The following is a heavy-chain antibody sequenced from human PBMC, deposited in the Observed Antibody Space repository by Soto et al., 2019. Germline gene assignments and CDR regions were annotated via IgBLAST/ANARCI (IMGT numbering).Heavy chain of an antibody. CDR1: GFTFSSYA. J-gene: IGHJ4*02. D-gene: IGHD6-13*01. CDR3: ARDRGYSSSWYQFDY. V-gene: IGHV3-30-3*01. CDR2: ISYDGSNK. Sequence: GGSLRLSCAASGFTFSSYAMHWVRQAPGKGLEWVAVISYDGSNKYYADSVKGRFTISRDNSKNTLYLQMNSLRAEDTAVYYCARDRGYSSSWYQFDYWGQGTLVTVSS.